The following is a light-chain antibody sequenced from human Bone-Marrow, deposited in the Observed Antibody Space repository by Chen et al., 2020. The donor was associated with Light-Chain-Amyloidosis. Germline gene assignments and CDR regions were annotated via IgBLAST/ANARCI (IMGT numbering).Light chain of an antibody. J-gene: IGLJ2*01. V-gene: IGLV1-40*01. CDR1: SFNIGAGYD. CDR2: VNS. CDR3: QSYDSSLSGSV. Sequence: QPVLTQPPSVSGAPGQRVTISCTGSSFNIGAGYDVHWYQQLPVTAPKLLIYVNSNRPSGVPDRFSGSKSGTSASLAITGLQAEDEADYYCQSYDSSLSGSVFGGGTKLTVL.